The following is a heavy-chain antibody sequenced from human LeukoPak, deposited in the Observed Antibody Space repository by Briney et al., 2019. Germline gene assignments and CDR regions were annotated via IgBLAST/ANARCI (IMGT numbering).Heavy chain of an antibody. CDR3: ASLSSGAAFDV. CDR2: LHATESA. Sequence: SETLSLTCTVSGAYINNYYWTWIRQPAAQGLEWIGRLHATESAIYNPSLKGRLTMSLDTSKVQLSLTLASVTAADSAVYYCASLSSGAAFDVWGQGAVVTVSS. D-gene: IGHD3-22*01. J-gene: IGHJ3*01. V-gene: IGHV4-4*07. CDR1: GAYINNYY.